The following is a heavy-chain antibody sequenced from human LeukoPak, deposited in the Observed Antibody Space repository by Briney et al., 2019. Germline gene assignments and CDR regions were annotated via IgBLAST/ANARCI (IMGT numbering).Heavy chain of an antibody. J-gene: IGHJ3*02. CDR1: GGTFSSYA. CDR2: IIPIFGTA. CDR3: ARSIARYFDWSQYDSSGYYYRMDAFDI. V-gene: IGHV1-69*13. Sequence: SVKVSCKASGGTFSSYAISWVRQAPGQGLEWMGGIIPIFGTANYAQKFQGRVTITADESTSTAYMELSSLRSEDTAVYYCARSIARYFDWSQYDSSGYYYRMDAFDIWGQGTLVTVSS. D-gene: IGHD3-22*01.